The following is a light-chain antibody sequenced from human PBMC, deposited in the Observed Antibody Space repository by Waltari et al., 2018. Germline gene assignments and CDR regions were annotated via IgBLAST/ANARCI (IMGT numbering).Light chain of an antibody. CDR2: YDD. J-gene: IGLJ3*02. CDR3: ATWDDGLKTWV. CDR1: SPNIDRHT. Sequence: QSLLTQPPSVSAPPGQRVTISCSGSSPNIDRHTINWYQQLPEKSPRLLIYYDDLLPSGVSDRFSGFKSDTSASLAISGLQSEDEGLYYCATWDDGLKTWVFGGGTQLTVL. V-gene: IGLV1-36*01.